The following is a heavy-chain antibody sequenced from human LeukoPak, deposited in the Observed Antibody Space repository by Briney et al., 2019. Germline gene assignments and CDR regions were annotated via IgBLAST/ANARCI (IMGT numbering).Heavy chain of an antibody. CDR1: GFTVTSTH. CDR2: IYSGGST. V-gene: IGHV3-53*01. D-gene: IGHD6-19*01. Sequence: AGSLRLSCAASGFTVTSTHMSWVRQAPGKGLEWVSVIYSGGSTYYADSVEGRFTISRDNSKNTLFLQMNSLRAEDTAVYYCARGYTSGWLYFDYWGQGTLVTVSS. CDR3: ARGYTSGWLYFDY. J-gene: IGHJ4*02.